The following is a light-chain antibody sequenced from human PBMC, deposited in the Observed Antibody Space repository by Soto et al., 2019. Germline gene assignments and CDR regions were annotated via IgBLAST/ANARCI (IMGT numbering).Light chain of an antibody. Sequence: EIVLTQSPGTLSLSPGERATLSCRASQSVSSSYLAWYQQKPGQAPRLLIYGASTRATGVPPRFSGSRSGTEFTLTISSLEPEDFAVYYCQQRSNWPLITFGQGTRLEIK. V-gene: IGKV3D-20*02. CDR3: QQRSNWPLIT. CDR2: GAS. CDR1: QSVSSSY. J-gene: IGKJ5*01.